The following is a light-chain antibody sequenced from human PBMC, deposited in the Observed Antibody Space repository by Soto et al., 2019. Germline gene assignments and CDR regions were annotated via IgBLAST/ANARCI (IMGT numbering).Light chain of an antibody. V-gene: IGKV1-39*01. J-gene: IGKJ5*01. CDR1: QSINNY. CDR2: ASS. Sequence: DIQMTQSPSSLSASVGDRVTITCRPSQSINNYLNWYQHKPGKAPKLLIYASSTLQSGVPSRFIGSASGTGFTLTISSLQPEDSATYYCQQSYSPPITFGQGTRLEIK. CDR3: QQSYSPPIT.